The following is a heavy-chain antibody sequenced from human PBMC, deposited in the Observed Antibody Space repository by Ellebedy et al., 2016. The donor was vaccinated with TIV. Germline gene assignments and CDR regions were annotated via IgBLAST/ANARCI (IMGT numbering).Heavy chain of an antibody. CDR2: IYYSGST. CDR3: ARFVRATKAFDI. CDR1: VVSISSSSYY. V-gene: IGHV4-39*07. J-gene: IGHJ3*02. D-gene: IGHD5-12*01. Sequence: MPSETLSLTCTVSVVSISSSSYYWGWIRLPPGKGLEWIGNIYYSGSTYYNPSLQSRVTISVDTSKNQFSLRLNSVTAADTAVYYCARFVRATKAFDIWGQGTMVTVSS.